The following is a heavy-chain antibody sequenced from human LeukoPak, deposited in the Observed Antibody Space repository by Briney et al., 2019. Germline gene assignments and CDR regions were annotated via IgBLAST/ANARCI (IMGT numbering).Heavy chain of an antibody. Sequence: GGSLRLSCAASGFTVSSNYMSWVRQAPWKGPEWVSVIYSDGSTYYADSVKGRFTISRDTSKNTLYLQMNSLRTEDTAVYYCARDLAAGGTYPHYWGQGTLVSVSS. CDR3: ARDLAAGGTYPHY. CDR2: IYSDGST. J-gene: IGHJ4*02. V-gene: IGHV3-53*01. CDR1: GFTVSSNY. D-gene: IGHD6-13*01.